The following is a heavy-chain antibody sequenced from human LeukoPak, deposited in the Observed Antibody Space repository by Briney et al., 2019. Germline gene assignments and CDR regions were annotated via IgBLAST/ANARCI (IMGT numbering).Heavy chain of an antibody. CDR1: GYTFTGYH. J-gene: IGHJ4*02. Sequence: SVTVTFKASGYTFTGYHIHWVRQAACQGRAWMGLINPYSGDTNFAQRFQGRVTKTRDTSITTAYIDLSSLTPDDTAVYFCARDQGSLTRSWYTGYWGQGTQVTVSS. CDR3: ARDQGSLTRSWYTGY. D-gene: IGHD6-13*01. V-gene: IGHV1-2*06. CDR2: INPYSGDT.